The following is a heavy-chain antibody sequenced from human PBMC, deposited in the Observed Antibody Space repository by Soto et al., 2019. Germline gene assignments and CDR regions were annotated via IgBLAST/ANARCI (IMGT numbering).Heavy chain of an antibody. CDR3: ARNIYCTNGVCYTAAYYYYYGMDV. Sequence: QVQLVQSGAEVQKPGSSVKVSCKASGGTFSSYAISWVRQAPGQGLEWMGGIIPIFGTANYAQKFQGRVTITADESTSTAYMELSSLRSEDTAVYYCARNIYCTNGVCYTAAYYYYYGMDVWGQGTTVTVSS. D-gene: IGHD2-8*01. V-gene: IGHV1-69*01. CDR1: GGTFSSYA. CDR2: IIPIFGTA. J-gene: IGHJ6*02.